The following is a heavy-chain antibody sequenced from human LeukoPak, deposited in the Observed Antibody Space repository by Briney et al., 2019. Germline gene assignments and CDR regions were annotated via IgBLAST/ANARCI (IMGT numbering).Heavy chain of an antibody. CDR1: GYSISSGYY. Sequence: SETLSLTCAVSGYSISSGYYWGWIRQPPGKGLEWIGSIYHSGSTYYNPSLKSRVTISVDTSKNQFSLKLSSVTAADTAVYYCYITMVPLKYFQHGGQGTLVTVS. J-gene: IGHJ1*01. D-gene: IGHD3-10*01. CDR2: IYHSGST. V-gene: IGHV4-38-2*01. CDR3: YITMVPLKYFQH.